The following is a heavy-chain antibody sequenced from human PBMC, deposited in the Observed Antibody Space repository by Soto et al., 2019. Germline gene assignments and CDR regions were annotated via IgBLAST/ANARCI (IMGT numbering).Heavy chain of an antibody. CDR1: GGSISSSSYY. D-gene: IGHD6-6*01. J-gene: IGHJ4*02. Sequence: SETLSLTCTVSGGSISSSSYYWGWIRQPPGKGLEWIGSIYYSGSTYYNPSLKSRVTISVDTSKNQFSPKLSSVTAADTAVYYCARQKGIAARPLYFDYWGQGTLVTVSS. V-gene: IGHV4-39*01. CDR3: ARQKGIAARPLYFDY. CDR2: IYYSGST.